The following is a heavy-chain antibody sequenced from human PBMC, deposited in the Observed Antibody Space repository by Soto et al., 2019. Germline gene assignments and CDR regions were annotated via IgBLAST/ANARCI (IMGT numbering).Heavy chain of an antibody. CDR2: IWYDGSNK. J-gene: IGHJ6*02. CDR3: ARGGLELPFRYGMDV. CDR1: GFTFSSYG. Sequence: QVQLVESGGGVVQPGRSLRLSCAASGFTFSSYGMHWVRQAPGKGLEWVAVIWYDGSNKYYADSVKGRFTISRDNSKNTLYLQMNSLRAEDTAVYYCARGGLELPFRYGMDVWGQGTTVTVSS. D-gene: IGHD1-7*01. V-gene: IGHV3-33*01.